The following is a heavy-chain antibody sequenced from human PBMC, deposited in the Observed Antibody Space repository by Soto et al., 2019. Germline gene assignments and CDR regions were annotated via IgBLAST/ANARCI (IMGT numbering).Heavy chain of an antibody. CDR2: INPSGGST. J-gene: IGHJ6*02. Sequence: ASVKVSCKASGYTFTSYYMHWVRQAPGQGLEWMGIINPSGGSTSYAQKFQGRVTMTRDTSTSTVYMELSSLRSEDTAVYYCARAYSNYSYYYYAMDVWGQGTTVTVSS. CDR3: ARAYSNYSYYYYAMDV. V-gene: IGHV1-46*01. CDR1: GYTFTSYY. D-gene: IGHD4-4*01.